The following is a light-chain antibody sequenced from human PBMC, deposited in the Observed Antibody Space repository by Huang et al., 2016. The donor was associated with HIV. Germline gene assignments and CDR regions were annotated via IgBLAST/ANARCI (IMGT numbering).Light chain of an antibody. Sequence: VMTQSPDTLSRSPGESATLSCRASQSVSSNLAWYQQKPGQAPRLLIYDASTMATGIPARFSGSGSGTEFTLTISSLQSEDFAIYYCQQYNYWPYTFGQGTKQEIK. CDR1: QSVSSN. V-gene: IGKV3-15*01. CDR2: DAS. CDR3: QQYNYWPYT. J-gene: IGKJ2*01.